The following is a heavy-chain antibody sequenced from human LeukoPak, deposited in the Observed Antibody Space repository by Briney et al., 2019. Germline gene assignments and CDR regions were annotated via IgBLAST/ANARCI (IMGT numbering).Heavy chain of an antibody. CDR2: IMPIFGKA. CDR1: GGTFTSYA. J-gene: IGHJ5*02. Sequence: GASVKVSCKASGGTFTSYAFSWLRQAPGQGLERMGGIMPIFGKANYAQKFQGRVTITADESTSTAYMELNSLRSEDTAMYYCARDWGMGPSSSWAWGQGTLVTVSS. CDR3: ARDWGMGPSSSWA. D-gene: IGHD6-13*01. V-gene: IGHV1-69*13.